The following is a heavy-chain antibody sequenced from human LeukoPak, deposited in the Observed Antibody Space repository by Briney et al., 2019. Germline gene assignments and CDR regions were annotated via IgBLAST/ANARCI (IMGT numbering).Heavy chain of an antibody. CDR1: GGTFSSYA. J-gene: IGHJ4*02. D-gene: IGHD5-24*01. CDR2: IIPILGIA. Sequence: ASVKVSCKASGGTFSSYAISWVRQAPGQGLEWMGRIIPILGIANYAQKFQGRVTITADKSTSTAYMELSSLRSEDTAVYYCARATIVTTVTQGGVDYWGQGTLVTVSS. V-gene: IGHV1-69*04. CDR3: ARATIVTTVTQGGVDY.